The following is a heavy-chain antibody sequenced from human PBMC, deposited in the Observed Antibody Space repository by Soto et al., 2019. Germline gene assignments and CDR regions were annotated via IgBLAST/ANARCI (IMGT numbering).Heavy chain of an antibody. Sequence: QVQLVQSGAEVKKPGASVKVSCKASGYTFTSYGISWVRQAPGQGLEWMGWISAYNGNTNYAQKLQGRVTMTTDTSTSTAYMELRSLRSDDTAVYYCAIGGDPYDHIWGSYRQNLDYWGQGTLVTVSS. CDR1: GYTFTSYG. J-gene: IGHJ4*02. V-gene: IGHV1-18*01. CDR2: ISAYNGNT. D-gene: IGHD3-16*02. CDR3: AIGGDPYDHIWGSYRQNLDY.